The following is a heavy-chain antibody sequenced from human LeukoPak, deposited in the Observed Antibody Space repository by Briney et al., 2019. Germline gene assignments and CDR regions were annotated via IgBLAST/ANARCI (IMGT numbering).Heavy chain of an antibody. Sequence: GGSLRLSCAASGFTFSNYAMTWVRQAPGKGLECVSAISGSGDDTYYADSVKGWFTISRDNSKITVYLQMSSLRAEDTAVYYCSRDVLSSSNWSFDNWGQGTLVTVSS. CDR3: SRDVLSSSNWSFDN. CDR1: GFTFSNYA. J-gene: IGHJ4*02. CDR2: ISGSGDDT. V-gene: IGHV3-23*01. D-gene: IGHD6-13*01.